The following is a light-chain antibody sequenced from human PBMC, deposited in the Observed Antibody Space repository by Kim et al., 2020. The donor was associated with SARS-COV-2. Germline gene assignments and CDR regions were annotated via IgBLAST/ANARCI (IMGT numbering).Light chain of an antibody. V-gene: IGKV3-11*01. J-gene: IGKJ2*01. CDR3: QQRSNWYT. CDR2: DAF. Sequence: LSLSPWESATLSCRASQSIGSSLAWYQHKPGQAPRLLIYDAFNRATGIPARFSGSGSGTDFTLTISSLEPEDFAVYYCQQRSNWYTFGQGTKLEI. CDR1: QSIGSS.